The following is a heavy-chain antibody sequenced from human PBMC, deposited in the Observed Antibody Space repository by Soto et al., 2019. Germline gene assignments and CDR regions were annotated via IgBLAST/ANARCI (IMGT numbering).Heavy chain of an antibody. J-gene: IGHJ4*02. V-gene: IGHV3-15*07. CDR3: TAGYCSGADRYSSHY. Sequence: EVHLVESGGGLVKPGESLRLSCAASGFTFNNAWMNWVRQAPGKGLEWVGRIKSYSAGGTTDYAAPLKGRFTISRDESRDTLYLQLNSLKPEDAAVYYCTAGYCSGADRYSSHYWGQGTLVTVSS. D-gene: IGHD2-15*01. CDR2: IKSYSAGGTT. CDR1: GFTFNNAW.